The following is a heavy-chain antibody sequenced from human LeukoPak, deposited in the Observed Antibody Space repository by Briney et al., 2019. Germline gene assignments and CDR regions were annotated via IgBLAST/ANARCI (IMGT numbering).Heavy chain of an antibody. V-gene: IGHV3-48*01. CDR3: AKDISAHIAAATLGY. J-gene: IGHJ4*02. CDR2: IDISSSTI. D-gene: IGHD6-13*01. CDR1: GFTFSSYS. Sequence: PGGSLRLSCAASGFTFSSYSMNWVRQAPGKGLEWVSYIDISSSTIYYADSVKGRFTISRDSAKNSLYLQMNSLRAEDTALYYCAKDISAHIAAATLGYWGQGTLVTVSS.